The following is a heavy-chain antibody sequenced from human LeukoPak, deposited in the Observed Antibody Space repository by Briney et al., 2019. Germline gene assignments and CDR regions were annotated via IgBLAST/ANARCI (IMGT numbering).Heavy chain of an antibody. CDR2: IRYDGSNK. CDR3: TRHDYGDY. CDR1: GFTFSSYG. Sequence: PGGSLRLSCAASGFTFSSYGMHWVRQAPGKGLEWVAFIRYDGSNKYYADSVKGRFTISRDNSKNTLYLQMNSLKTEDTAVYYCTRHDYGDYWGQGTLVTASS. V-gene: IGHV3-33*08. J-gene: IGHJ4*02.